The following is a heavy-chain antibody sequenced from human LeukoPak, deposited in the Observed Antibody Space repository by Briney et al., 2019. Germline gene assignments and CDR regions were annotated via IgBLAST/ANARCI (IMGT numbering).Heavy chain of an antibody. D-gene: IGHD5-18*01. Sequence: PSETLSLTCTVSGGSISSHNWSWIRQPAGKGLEWIGRLYTSGSTKYHPSLKSRVTMSVDTSKNQFSLKLNSVTAADSAVYYCAGGEHTYGLHDAFDIWGQGTLVTVSS. CDR1: GGSISSHN. V-gene: IGHV4-4*07. CDR3: AGGEHTYGLHDAFDI. CDR2: LYTSGST. J-gene: IGHJ3*02.